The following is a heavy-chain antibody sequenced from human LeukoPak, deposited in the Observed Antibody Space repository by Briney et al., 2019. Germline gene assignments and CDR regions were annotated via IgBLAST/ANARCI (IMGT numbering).Heavy chain of an antibody. CDR2: ISWKSDSV. Sequence: GGSLRLSCVASGFTFDDYAMHWVRQAPGKGLEWVSGISWKSDSVDYADSVKGRFSISRDNAKNSLYLQMNSLRADDTALYYCAKDWSYGGNSWKYFGSWGRGVLVTVSS. CDR3: AKDWSYGGNSWKYFGS. D-gene: IGHD4-23*01. J-gene: IGHJ4*02. CDR1: GFTFDDYA. V-gene: IGHV3-9*01.